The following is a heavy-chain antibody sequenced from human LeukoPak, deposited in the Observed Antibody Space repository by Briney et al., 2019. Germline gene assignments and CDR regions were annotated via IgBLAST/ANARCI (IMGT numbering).Heavy chain of an antibody. CDR1: GYTFTKYG. D-gene: IGHD3-16*02. CDR2: IIPILGIA. Sequence: GASVKVSCKASGYTFTKYGISWVRQAPGQGLEWMGRIIPILGIANYAQKFQGRVTITADKSTSTAYMELSSLRSEDTAVYYCARALPWFDPWGQGTLVTVSS. V-gene: IGHV1-69*04. J-gene: IGHJ5*02. CDR3: ARALPWFDP.